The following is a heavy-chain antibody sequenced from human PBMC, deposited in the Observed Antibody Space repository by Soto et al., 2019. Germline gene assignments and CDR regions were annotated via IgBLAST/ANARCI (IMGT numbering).Heavy chain of an antibody. CDR1: GGSISSYY. V-gene: IGHV4-59*01. Sequence: PSETLSLTCTVSGGSISSYYWSWIRQPPGKGLEWIGYIYYSGSTNYNPSLKSRVTISVDTSKNQFSLKLSSVTAADTAVYYCARDRRQWLLTKWGQGTLVTVSS. D-gene: IGHD6-19*01. CDR2: IYYSGST. CDR3: ARDRRQWLLTK. J-gene: IGHJ4*02.